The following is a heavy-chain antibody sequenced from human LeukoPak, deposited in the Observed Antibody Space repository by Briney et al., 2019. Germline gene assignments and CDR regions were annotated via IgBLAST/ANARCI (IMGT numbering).Heavy chain of an antibody. CDR2: IYYSGST. CDR3: ARGVEYSSSSGLGY. CDR1: GGSISSYY. Sequence: SETLSLTCTLSGGSISSYYWSWIRQPPGKGLVWIRYIYYSGSTIYNPSLKSRVSISVETSKPQFSLMLSSVPAADTALYYCARGVEYSSSSGLGYWGKRPRHSVSS. J-gene: IGHJ4*02. V-gene: IGHV4-59*01. D-gene: IGHD6-6*01.